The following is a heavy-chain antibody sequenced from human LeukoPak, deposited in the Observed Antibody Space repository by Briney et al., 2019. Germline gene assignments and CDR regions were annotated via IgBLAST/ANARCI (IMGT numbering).Heavy chain of an antibody. CDR3: ARDYDSSASV. CDR1: GFTFSGFG. Sequence: GGSLRLSCAASGFTFSGFGMHWVRQAPGKGLEWVSSISSSSSYIYYADSVKGRFTISRDNAKNSLYLQMNSLRAEDTAVYYCARDYDSSASVWGQGTLVTVSS. D-gene: IGHD3-22*01. V-gene: IGHV3-21*01. J-gene: IGHJ4*02. CDR2: ISSSSSYI.